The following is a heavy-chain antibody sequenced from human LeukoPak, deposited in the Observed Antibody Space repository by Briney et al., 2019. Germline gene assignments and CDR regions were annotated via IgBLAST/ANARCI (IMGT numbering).Heavy chain of an antibody. CDR2: IYHSGST. J-gene: IGHJ5*02. V-gene: IGHV4-38-2*02. CDR3: ARDHVVVPAALESDP. Sequence: SETLSLTCTVSGYSISSGYYWGWIRQPPGKGLEWIGSIYHSGSTYYNPSLKSRVTISVDTSKNQFSLKLSSVTAADTAVYYCARDHVVVPAALESDPWGREPWSPSPQ. D-gene: IGHD2-2*01. CDR1: GYSISSGYY.